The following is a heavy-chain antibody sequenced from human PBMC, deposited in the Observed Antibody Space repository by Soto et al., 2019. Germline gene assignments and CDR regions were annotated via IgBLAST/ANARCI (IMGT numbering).Heavy chain of an antibody. D-gene: IGHD6-13*01. J-gene: IGHJ5*02. CDR1: GGSISSYY. V-gene: IGHV4-4*07. CDR3: AREGYSSSWYWWFDP. Sequence: SATMDLTSTVSGGSISSYYWSWIRQPAGKGLEWIGRIYTSGSTNYNPSLKSRVTMSVDTSKNQFSLKLSSVTAADTAVYYCAREGYSSSWYWWFDPWGQGTLVTVSS. CDR2: IYTSGST.